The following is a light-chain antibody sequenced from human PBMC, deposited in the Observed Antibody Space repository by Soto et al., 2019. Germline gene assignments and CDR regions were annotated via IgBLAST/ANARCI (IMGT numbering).Light chain of an antibody. V-gene: IGKV3-20*01. CDR3: QQYGNSPFT. CDR1: QSVTGDK. Sequence: EIVLTQSPGPLSLSPGNSAALSCRASQSVTGDKVAWYQQRPGQAPRLLIYGRSTRATDIPARVRGSGSGTDYTLTIIRLEPEDFALYYCQQYGNSPFTFGQGTKLEI. CDR2: GRS. J-gene: IGKJ2*01.